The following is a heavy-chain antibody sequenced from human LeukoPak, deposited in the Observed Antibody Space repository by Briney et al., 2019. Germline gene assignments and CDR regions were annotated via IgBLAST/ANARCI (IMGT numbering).Heavy chain of an antibody. D-gene: IGHD1-26*01. Sequence: SETLSLTCTVSGGSISSYYWSWIRQPPGKGLEWIGYIYYSGSTNYNPSLKSRVTISVHTSKNQFSLKLSSVTAADTAVYYCARGRRIVGAPFDYWGQGTLVTVSS. CDR3: ARGRRIVGAPFDY. V-gene: IGHV4-59*01. J-gene: IGHJ4*02. CDR1: GGSISSYY. CDR2: IYYSGST.